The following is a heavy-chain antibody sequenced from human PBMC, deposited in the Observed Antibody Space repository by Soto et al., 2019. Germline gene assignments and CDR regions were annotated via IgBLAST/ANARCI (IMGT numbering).Heavy chain of an antibody. V-gene: IGHV6-1*01. CDR3: ARDLREIAVAGTPFYRYYYYYYGMDV. J-gene: IGHJ6*02. CDR1: GDSVSSNSAA. D-gene: IGHD6-19*01. Sequence: PSQTLSLTCAISGDSVSSNSAAWNWIRQSPSRGLEWLGRTYYRSKWYNDYAVSVKSRITINPDTSKNQFSLQLNSVTPEDTAVYYCARDLREIAVAGTPFYRYYYYYYGMDVWGQGTTVTVSS. CDR2: TYYRSKWYN.